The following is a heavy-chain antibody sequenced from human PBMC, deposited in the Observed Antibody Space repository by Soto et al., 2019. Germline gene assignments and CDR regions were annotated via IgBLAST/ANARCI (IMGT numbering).Heavy chain of an antibody. J-gene: IGHJ4*02. CDR3: AREQHYVISGYFRTYLDS. V-gene: IGHV1-69*12. CDR2: IIPLSGGI. D-gene: IGHD5-12*01. Sequence: QVHLVQSGVELKKPGSSVTVSCKASGGTFSSHAVNWVRQAPGQGLEWMGGIIPLSGGINYAQKFQHRITITADESTTAAYMGLTNLRSDDTAIYYCAREQHYVISGYFRTYLDSWGQGTLVTVSS. CDR1: GGTFSSHA.